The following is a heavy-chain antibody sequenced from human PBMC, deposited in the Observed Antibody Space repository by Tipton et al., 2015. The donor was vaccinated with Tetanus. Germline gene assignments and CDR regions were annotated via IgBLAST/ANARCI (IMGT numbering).Heavy chain of an antibody. CDR3: TASEIVGSGYRVDY. CDR2: VKNKADGGKP. J-gene: IGHJ4*02. CDR1: GLFFKNAW. D-gene: IGHD1-26*01. V-gene: IGHV3-15*07. Sequence: SLRLSCTTSGLFFKNAWMNWVRQAPGKGLEWVGSVKNKADGGKPDYSARVKDRFSISRDDSKDTLFLEKNSLKTEDTAVYYCTASEIVGSGYRVDYWGRGPLVVVSS.